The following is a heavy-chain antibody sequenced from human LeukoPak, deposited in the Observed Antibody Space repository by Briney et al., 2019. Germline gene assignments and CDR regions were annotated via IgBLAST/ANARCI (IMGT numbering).Heavy chain of an antibody. D-gene: IGHD3-10*01. Sequence: PGGSLRLSCAASGFTFSDYSMNWVRQAPGKGLEWVSSISRRSRHVYYAGSVKGRFTISRDDARNSLYLQMNSLRAEDMAVYFCVRDLLGSGSTTAYLYHWGQGTLVPSPQ. V-gene: IGHV3-21*01. CDR1: GFTFSDYS. J-gene: IGHJ1*01. CDR2: ISRRSRHV. CDR3: VRDLLGSGSTTAYLYH.